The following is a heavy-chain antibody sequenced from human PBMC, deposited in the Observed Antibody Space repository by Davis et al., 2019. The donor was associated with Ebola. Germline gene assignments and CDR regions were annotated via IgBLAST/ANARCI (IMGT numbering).Heavy chain of an antibody. CDR1: GYTFTSYD. V-gene: IGHV1-8*01. D-gene: IGHD6-19*01. J-gene: IGHJ4*02. CDR3: ARGVQQWLLSPSDY. Sequence: ASVKVSCKASGYTFTSYDINWVRQATGQGLEWMGWMNPNSGNTGSAQKFQGRVSMTRNTSISTAYMELSSLRSEDTAVYYCARGVQQWLLSPSDYWGQGTLVTVSS. CDR2: MNPNSGNT.